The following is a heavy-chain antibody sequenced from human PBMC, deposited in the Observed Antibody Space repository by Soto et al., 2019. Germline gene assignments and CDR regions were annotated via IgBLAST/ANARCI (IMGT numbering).Heavy chain of an antibody. J-gene: IGHJ5*02. CDR3: AKDPNYDFWSGYSGSGWFDP. CDR1: GFTFSSYS. Sequence: PVGSLRLSCAASGFTFSSYSMNWVRQTQGKGLEWVSSISGRGSNMYYADSVKGRFTISRDNAKNSLYLQMNSLRAEDTAVYYCAKDPNYDFWSGYSGSGWFDPWGQGTLVTVSS. CDR2: ISGRGSNM. V-gene: IGHV3-21*01. D-gene: IGHD3-3*01.